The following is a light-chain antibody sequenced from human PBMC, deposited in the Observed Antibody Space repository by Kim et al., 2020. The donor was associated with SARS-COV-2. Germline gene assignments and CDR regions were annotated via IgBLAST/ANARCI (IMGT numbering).Light chain of an antibody. CDR2: DVS. CDR1: SSDIGGYNY. J-gene: IGLJ1*01. V-gene: IGLV2-14*03. CDR3: ISYTRCSTYV. Sequence: GQSINIASTGSSSDIGGYNYVSWYQQHPVKAPKLIIYDVSNRPSGVSNRFSGSKSGNTASLSISGLLAEDEAYYFSISYTRCSTYVFGSGSNVTVL.